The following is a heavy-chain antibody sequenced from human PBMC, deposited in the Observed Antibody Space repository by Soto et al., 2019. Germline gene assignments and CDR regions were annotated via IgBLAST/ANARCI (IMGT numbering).Heavy chain of an antibody. Sequence: QVQLVESGGGVVQPGRSLRLSCAASGFTFSSYGMHWVRQAPGKGLEWVAVLWYDGSNKYYADSVKGRFTISRDNSKNTLYLQMNSLRAEDTAVYYCAREYYSNYPYYYYYGMDVWGQGTTVTVSS. D-gene: IGHD4-4*01. V-gene: IGHV3-33*01. J-gene: IGHJ6*02. CDR1: GFTFSSYG. CDR3: AREYYSNYPYYYYYGMDV. CDR2: LWYDGSNK.